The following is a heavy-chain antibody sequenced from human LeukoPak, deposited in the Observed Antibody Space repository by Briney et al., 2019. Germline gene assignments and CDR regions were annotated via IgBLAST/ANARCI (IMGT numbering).Heavy chain of an antibody. V-gene: IGHV1-2*04. CDR3: ARVVYSHGYCDRVTCPNWFDP. CDR1: GYTFTSYA. J-gene: IGHJ5*02. D-gene: IGHD2-2*03. CDR2: INPKTGDT. Sequence: ASVKVSCKASGYTFTSYAMNWVRQAPGQGLEWMGWINPKTGDTNSAQKFQRWVTMTRDTAISTAYMELNRLALDDTAVYYCARVVYSHGYCDRVTCPNWFDPWGQGTLVTVSS.